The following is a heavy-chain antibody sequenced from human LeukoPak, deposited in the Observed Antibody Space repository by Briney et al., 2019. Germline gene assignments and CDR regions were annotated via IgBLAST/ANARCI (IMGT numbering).Heavy chain of an antibody. CDR3: ARAHHRRVYDYVWGSYPY. D-gene: IGHD3-16*02. J-gene: IGHJ4*02. V-gene: IGHV3-48*01. Sequence: GGSLRLSCAASGFTFSSYSMNWVRQAPGKGLEWVSYISSSSSTIYYADSVKGRSTISRDNAKNSLYLQMNSLRAEDTAVYYCARAHHRRVYDYVWGSYPYWGQGTLVTVSS. CDR2: ISSSSSTI. CDR1: GFTFSSYS.